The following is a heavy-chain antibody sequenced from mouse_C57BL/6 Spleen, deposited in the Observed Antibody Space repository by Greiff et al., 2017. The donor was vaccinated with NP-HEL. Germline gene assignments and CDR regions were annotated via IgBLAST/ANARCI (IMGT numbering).Heavy chain of an antibody. CDR3: ARGDYYGSYYYAMDY. D-gene: IGHD1-1*01. Sequence: QVQLQQSGAELARPGASVKLSCKASGYTFTSYGISWVKQRTGQGLEWIGEIYPRSGNTYYNEKFKGKATLTADKSSSTAYMELRSLTSEDSAVYFCARGDYYGSYYYAMDYWGQGTSVTVSS. CDR2: IYPRSGNT. CDR1: GYTFTSYG. J-gene: IGHJ4*01. V-gene: IGHV1-81*01.